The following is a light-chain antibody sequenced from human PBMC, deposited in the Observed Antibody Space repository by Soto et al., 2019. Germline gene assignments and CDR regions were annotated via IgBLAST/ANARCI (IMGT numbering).Light chain of an antibody. CDR1: QSTSSY. J-gene: IGKJ1*01. CDR3: QQYHIYSGT. Sequence: DIHMTQSPSTLSSSLGDRVTITFLASQSTSSYLAWYQQKPGKAPKLLIYQASSLASGVPSRFSGSGSGTEFTLTINSLQPDDFATYYCQQYHIYSGTFGQGTKVDI. CDR2: QAS. V-gene: IGKV1-5*03.